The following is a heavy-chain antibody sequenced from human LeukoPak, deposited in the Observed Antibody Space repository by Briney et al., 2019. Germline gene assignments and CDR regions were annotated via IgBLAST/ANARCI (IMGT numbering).Heavy chain of an antibody. D-gene: IGHD3-22*01. CDR1: GGSLTSYY. CDR3: ARDLGYDSSGDYYAYFQL. Sequence: SETLSLTCTVSGGSLTSYYWSWIRQPAGKGLEWIGRIYSSGRTNYNPSLKSRVTMSVDTSKNQFSLKLRSVTAADTAVYYCARDLGYDSSGDYYAYFQLWGQGTRLTVSS. CDR2: IYSSGRT. V-gene: IGHV4-4*07. J-gene: IGHJ1*01.